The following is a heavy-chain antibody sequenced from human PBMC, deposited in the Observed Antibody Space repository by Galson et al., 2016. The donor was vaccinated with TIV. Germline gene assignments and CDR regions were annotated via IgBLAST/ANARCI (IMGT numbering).Heavy chain of an antibody. Sequence: SLRLSCAASGFTFSGYSMDWVCQAPGKGLEWVAVISSDGTNAHYADSMKGRLTISRDNSGNTLYLQMNNLRSEDTAVYYCATDGRDAYNPYFDSWGQGTLVTVSS. J-gene: IGHJ4*02. V-gene: IGHV3-30*03. D-gene: IGHD5-24*01. CDR3: ATDGRDAYNPYFDS. CDR2: ISSDGTNA. CDR1: GFTFSGYS.